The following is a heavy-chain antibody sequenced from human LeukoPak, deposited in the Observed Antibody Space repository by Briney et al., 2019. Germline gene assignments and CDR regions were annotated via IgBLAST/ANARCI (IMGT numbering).Heavy chain of an antibody. V-gene: IGHV4-59*01. CDR1: GASISSYY. J-gene: IGHJ6*03. Sequence: KPSETLSLTCTVSGASISSYYWSWIRQPPGKGMEWIGYIYYSGSTNYNPSLKSRVTISVDTSKNQFSLKLGSVTAADTAVYYCARDSLEYLGYMDVWGKGTTVTVSS. CDR3: ARDSLEYLGYMDV. CDR2: IYYSGST. D-gene: IGHD2-2*02.